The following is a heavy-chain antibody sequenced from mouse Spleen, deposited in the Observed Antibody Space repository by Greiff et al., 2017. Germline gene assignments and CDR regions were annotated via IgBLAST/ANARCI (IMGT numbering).Heavy chain of an antibody. D-gene: IGHD1-1*01. Sequence: VQLQQPGAELVKPGASVKLSCKASGYTFTSYWMHWVKQRPGQGLEWIGMIHPNSGSTNYNEKFKSKATLTVDKSSSTAYMQLSSLTSEDSAVYYCAREELLRYLDYWGQGTTLTVSS. J-gene: IGHJ2*01. CDR1: GYTFTSYW. CDR3: AREELLRYLDY. CDR2: IHPNSGST. V-gene: IGHV1-64*01.